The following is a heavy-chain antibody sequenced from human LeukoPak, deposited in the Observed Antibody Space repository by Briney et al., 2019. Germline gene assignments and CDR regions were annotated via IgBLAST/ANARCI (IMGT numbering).Heavy chain of an antibody. D-gene: IGHD6-6*01. V-gene: IGHV1-18*01. CDR2: ISAYNGNT. J-gene: IGHJ4*02. CDR3: ARDRSSSSL. Sequence: GASVKVSCKASGYTFTNYGISWVRQPPGQGLEWMGWISAYNGNTNYAQKFQDRVTMTTDTSTSTAYMELRSRRPDDTAIYYCARDRSSSSLWGQGTLVTVSS. CDR1: GYTFTNYG.